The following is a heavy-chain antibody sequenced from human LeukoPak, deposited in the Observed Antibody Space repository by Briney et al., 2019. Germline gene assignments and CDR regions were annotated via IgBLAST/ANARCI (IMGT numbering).Heavy chain of an antibody. J-gene: IGHJ4*02. D-gene: IGHD3-10*01. CDR2: IRYDGSNK. CDR3: ALNGWDITMPFDY. Sequence: PGGSLRLSCAASGFTFSSYGMHWVRQAPGKGLEWVAFIRYDGSNKYYADSVKGRFTISRDNSKNTLYLQMNSLRAEDTAVYYCALNGWDITMPFDYWGQGTLVTVSS. CDR1: GFTFSSYG. V-gene: IGHV3-30*02.